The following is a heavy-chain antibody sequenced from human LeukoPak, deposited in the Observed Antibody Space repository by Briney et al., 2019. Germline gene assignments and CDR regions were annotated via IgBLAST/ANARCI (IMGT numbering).Heavy chain of an antibody. CDR2: IRSKAYGGTT. V-gene: IGHV3-49*04. CDR1: GFTFGDYA. CDR3: TSELDYDFWSGYPNWFDP. D-gene: IGHD3-3*01. J-gene: IGHJ5*02. Sequence: GRSLRLSCTASGFTFGDYAMSWVRQAPGKGLEWVGFIRSKAYGGTTEYAASVKGRFTISRDDSKSIAYLQMNSLKTEDTAVYYCTSELDYDFWSGYPNWFDPWGQGTLVTVSS.